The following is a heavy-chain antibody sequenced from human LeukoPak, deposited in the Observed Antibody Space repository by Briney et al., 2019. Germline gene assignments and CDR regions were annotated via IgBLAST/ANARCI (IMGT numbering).Heavy chain of an antibody. CDR3: AKCYDSSGYYLGDGYLGY. CDR1: GFTFSSYG. Sequence: GRSLRLSCAASGFTFSSYGMHWVRQAPGKGLEWVAVISYDGSNKYYADSVKGRFTISRDNSKNTLYLQINSLRAEDTAVYYCAKCYDSSGYYLGDGYLGYWGQGTLVTVSS. CDR2: ISYDGSNK. J-gene: IGHJ4*02. V-gene: IGHV3-30*18. D-gene: IGHD3-22*01.